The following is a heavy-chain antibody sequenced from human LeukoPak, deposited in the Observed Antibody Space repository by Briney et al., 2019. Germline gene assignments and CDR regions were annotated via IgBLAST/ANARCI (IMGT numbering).Heavy chain of an antibody. CDR2: ISLNNGNT. V-gene: IGHV1-18*01. D-gene: IGHD3-3*01. J-gene: IGHJ4*02. CDR3: QRVTIFGVVIDFDY. CDR1: GYAFDYYG. Sequence: ASVKVSCKASGYAFDYYGITWVRQAPGQGLEWVGWISLNNGNTHYTKFAQKFQGRVTLTADTSTATAYMELRGLRSDDTAVYYCQRVTIFGVVIDFDYWGQGTLVAVSS.